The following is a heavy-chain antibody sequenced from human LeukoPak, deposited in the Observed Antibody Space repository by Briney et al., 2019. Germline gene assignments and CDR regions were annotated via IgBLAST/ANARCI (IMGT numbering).Heavy chain of an antibody. J-gene: IGHJ4*02. CDR1: RGSFSNYY. Sequence: ATETLSLTCAVYRGSFSNYYWSWIRQSPGKGLEWIGEISHSGISKYNPSLKSRLTISADTSKNRFSLRLSSVTAADTAVYYCASLVGHCSGSNCYLSDYWGQGTQVTVSS. CDR2: ISHSGIS. D-gene: IGHD2-2*01. CDR3: ASLVGHCSGSNCYLSDY. V-gene: IGHV4-34*01.